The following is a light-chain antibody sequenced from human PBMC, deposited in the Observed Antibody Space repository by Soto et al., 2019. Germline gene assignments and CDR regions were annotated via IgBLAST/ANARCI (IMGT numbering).Light chain of an antibody. CDR1: SSDIGGYNF. Sequence: QSVLAQPASGSGSPGQSITISCTGTSSDIGGYNFVSWYHQHPGKAPKLMIYEVSNRPSGVSDRFSGSKSGNTASLTISGLQAEDEADYYCSSFRSGTTLFGTGTKSPS. CDR2: EVS. CDR3: SSFRSGTTL. J-gene: IGLJ1*01. V-gene: IGLV2-14*01.